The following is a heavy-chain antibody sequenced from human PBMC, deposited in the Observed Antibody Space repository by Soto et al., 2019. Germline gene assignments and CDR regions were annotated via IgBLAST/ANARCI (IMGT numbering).Heavy chain of an antibody. CDR1: GVSVSSRGYY. J-gene: IGHJ4*02. CDR3: ARRRTNTDIRPPRRYYIDF. V-gene: IGHV4-39*01. Sequence: QLQLQESGPGLVKPSETLSLTCSVSGVSVSSRGYYWDWIRQPPGKGLEWIGSVAYSGSTYYNPSLKRRVTISEHRSKNAVSLKLASMPAADTSVYYCARRRTNTDIRPPRRYYIDFWGLGILVSVYS. CDR2: VAYSGST. D-gene: IGHD3-16*01.